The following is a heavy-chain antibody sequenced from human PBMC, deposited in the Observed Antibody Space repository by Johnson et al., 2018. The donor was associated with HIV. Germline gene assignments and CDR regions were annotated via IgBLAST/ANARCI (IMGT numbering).Heavy chain of an antibody. CDR1: GFTFSSYG. CDR3: MSRRGSPGARDAFDI. J-gene: IGHJ3*02. CDR2: IWFDGSNK. Sequence: QVQLVESGGGAVQPGRSLRLSCAASGFTFSSYGMHWVRQAPGKGLEWVAVIWFDGSNKYYADSVKGRFTISRDNSKNTLYLQMNSLRAEDTAVYYCMSRRGSPGARDAFDIWGQGTMVTVSS. D-gene: IGHD5-24*01. V-gene: IGHV3-30*19.